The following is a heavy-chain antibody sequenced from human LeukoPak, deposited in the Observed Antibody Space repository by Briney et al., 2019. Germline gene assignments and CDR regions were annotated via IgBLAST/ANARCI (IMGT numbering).Heavy chain of an antibody. J-gene: IGHJ4*02. Sequence: GGSLRLSCATSGFTFSDYAMTWVRQAPGKGLEWVATISGSGVMTYYADSVKGRFTVSGDNPKNTVYLQMSSLTAADTAVYYCAKDRSIGTYYTLDHWGQGTLVTVSS. V-gene: IGHV3-23*01. D-gene: IGHD1-26*01. CDR1: GFTFSDYA. CDR2: ISGSGVMT. CDR3: AKDRSIGTYYTLDH.